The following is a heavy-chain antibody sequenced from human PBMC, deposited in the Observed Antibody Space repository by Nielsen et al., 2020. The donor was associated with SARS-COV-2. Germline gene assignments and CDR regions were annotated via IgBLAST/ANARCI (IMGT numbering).Heavy chain of an antibody. CDR1: GYTFTGYY. D-gene: IGHD2-2*01. CDR2: INPNSGGT. Sequence: ASVKVSCKASGYTFTGYYMHWVRQAPGQGLEWMGRINPNSGGTNYAQKFQGRVTMTRDTSISTAYMELSRLRSDDTAVYYRARDGIVVVPAATPEFDYWGQGTLVTVSS. J-gene: IGHJ4*02. CDR3: ARDGIVVVPAATPEFDY. V-gene: IGHV1-2*06.